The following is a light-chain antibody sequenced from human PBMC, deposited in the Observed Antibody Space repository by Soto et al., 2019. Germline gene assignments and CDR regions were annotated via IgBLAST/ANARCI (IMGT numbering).Light chain of an antibody. CDR1: SSDVGGYNY. CDR3: CSYEGSYLSWV. J-gene: IGLJ3*02. V-gene: IGLV2-11*01. Sequence: QSVLSQPRSVSGSPGQSVTISCTGTSSDVGGYNYVSWYQHHPGKAPKLIIYDVSTRPSGVPDRFSGSKSGNTASLTISGLQAEDEADYYCCSYEGSYLSWVFGGGTKLTVL. CDR2: DVS.